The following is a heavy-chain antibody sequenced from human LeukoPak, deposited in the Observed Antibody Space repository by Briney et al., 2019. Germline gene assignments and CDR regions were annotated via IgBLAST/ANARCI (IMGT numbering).Heavy chain of an antibody. CDR1: GFTFSSYA. CDR3: ARDESSNLHSNWFDP. Sequence: GGSLRLSCAASGFTFSSYAMHWVRQAPGKGLEWVAVISYDGSNKYYADSVKGRFTISRDNSKNTLYLQMNSLRAEDTAVYYRARDESSNLHSNWFDPWGQGTLVTVSS. V-gene: IGHV3-30*04. J-gene: IGHJ5*02. D-gene: IGHD6-13*01. CDR2: ISYDGSNK.